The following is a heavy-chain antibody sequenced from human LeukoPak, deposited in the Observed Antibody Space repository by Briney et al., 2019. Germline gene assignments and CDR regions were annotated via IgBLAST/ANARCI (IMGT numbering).Heavy chain of an antibody. CDR1: GFTFSSYA. J-gene: IGHJ4*02. Sequence: GGSLRLSCAASGFTFSSYAMSWVRQAPGKGLEWVSAISGSGGSTYYADSVKGRFTISRDNSKNTLYLQMNSLRAEDTAVYYCAKDRGYCRSTSCPVDYWGQGTLVTVSS. V-gene: IGHV3-23*01. D-gene: IGHD2-2*01. CDR3: AKDRGYCRSTSCPVDY. CDR2: ISGSGGST.